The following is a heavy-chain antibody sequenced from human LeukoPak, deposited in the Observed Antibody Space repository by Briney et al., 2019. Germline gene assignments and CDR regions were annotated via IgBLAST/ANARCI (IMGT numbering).Heavy chain of an antibody. Sequence: ASVKVSCKASGYTFTSYYMHWVRQAPGQGLEWMGIINPSGGSTSYAQKFQGRVTMTRDMSTSTVYMELSSLRSEDTAVYYCARFGYNGSRQQSGALDVWGKGTTVTISS. CDR1: GYTFTSYY. CDR3: ARFGYNGSRQQSGALDV. CDR2: INPSGGST. J-gene: IGHJ6*04. D-gene: IGHD2-8*01. V-gene: IGHV1-46*01.